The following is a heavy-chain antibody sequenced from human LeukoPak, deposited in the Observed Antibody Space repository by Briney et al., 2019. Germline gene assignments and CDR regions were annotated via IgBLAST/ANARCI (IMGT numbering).Heavy chain of an antibody. CDR2: ISGSGGST. V-gene: IGHV3-23*01. CDR1: GFTFSSYW. CDR3: AKNIVEAYPYYGMDV. D-gene: IGHD1-1*01. J-gene: IGHJ6*02. Sequence: PGGSLRLSCAASGFTFSSYWMHWVRQAPGKGLEWVSAISGSGGSTYYADSVKGRFTISRDNSKNTLYVQMNSLRAEDTAVYYCAKNIVEAYPYYGMDVWGQGTTVTVSS.